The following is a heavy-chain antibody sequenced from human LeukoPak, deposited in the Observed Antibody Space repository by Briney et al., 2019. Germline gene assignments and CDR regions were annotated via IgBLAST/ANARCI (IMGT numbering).Heavy chain of an antibody. CDR1: GLTFSSYA. J-gene: IGHJ4*02. V-gene: IGHV3-30-3*01. Sequence: GGSLRLSCAASGLTFSSYAMHWVRQAPGKGLEWVAVISYDGSNKYYADSVKGRFTISRDNSKNTLYLQMNSLRAEDTAVYYRARDYYDSSGSYWGQGTLVTVSS. D-gene: IGHD3-22*01. CDR2: ISYDGSNK. CDR3: ARDYYDSSGSY.